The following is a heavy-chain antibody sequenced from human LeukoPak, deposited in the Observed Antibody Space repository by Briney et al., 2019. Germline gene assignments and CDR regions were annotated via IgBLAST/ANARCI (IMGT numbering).Heavy chain of an antibody. CDR3: ARGAAGTYYYYGMDV. CDR1: GGSFSGYY. V-gene: IGHV4-34*01. D-gene: IGHD6-13*01. J-gene: IGHJ6*02. Sequence: SETLSLTCAVYGGSFSGYYWSWIRQPPGKGLEWIGEINHSGSTNYNPSLKSRVTISADTSKNQFSLKLSSVTAADTAVYYCARGAAGTYYYYGMDVWGQGTTVTVSS. CDR2: INHSGST.